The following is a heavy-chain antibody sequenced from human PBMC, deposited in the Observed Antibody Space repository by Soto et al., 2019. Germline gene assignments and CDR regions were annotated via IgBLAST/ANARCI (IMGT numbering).Heavy chain of an antibody. V-gene: IGHV3-23*01. J-gene: IGHJ4*02. CDR2: ISSSGGST. CDR3: AQTFGGPTTALDY. CDR1: GFTFSSYA. Sequence: GGSLRLSCAASGFTFSSYAMSWVRQAPGKGLEWVSAISSSGGSTYYADSVKGRFTISRDNSKNTLYLQMNSLRAEDTAVYYCAQTFGGPTTALDYWGQGTLVTGSS. D-gene: IGHD4-4*01.